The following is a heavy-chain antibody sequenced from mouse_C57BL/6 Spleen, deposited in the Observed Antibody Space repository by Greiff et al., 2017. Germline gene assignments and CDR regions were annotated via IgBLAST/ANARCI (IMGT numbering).Heavy chain of an antibody. CDR3: ARRGDWDVRGMDY. D-gene: IGHD4-1*01. J-gene: IGHJ4*01. V-gene: IGHV1-39*01. Sequence: EVKVVESGPELVKPGASVKISCKASGYSFTDYNMNWVKQSNGTSLEWIGVINPNYGTPSYNQKFKGKATLTVDQSSSTAYMQLNSLTSEDSAVYYCARRGDWDVRGMDYWGQGTSVTVSS. CDR2: INPNYGTP. CDR1: GYSFTDYN.